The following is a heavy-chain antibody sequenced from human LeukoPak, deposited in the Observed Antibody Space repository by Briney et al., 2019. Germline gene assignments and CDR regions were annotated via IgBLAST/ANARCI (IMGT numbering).Heavy chain of an antibody. CDR1: GGAIRSHY. Sequence: SETLSLTCTVSGGAIRSHYWNWIRQPAGKGLEWIGRTYSSGYTNDNPFLKSRITMSVDMSKNQFSLRLNSVTAADTAVYYCARGEHSVDSWGQGMLVTVSS. CDR2: TYSSGYT. V-gene: IGHV4-4*07. J-gene: IGHJ4*02. CDR3: ARGEHSVDS. D-gene: IGHD1/OR15-1a*01.